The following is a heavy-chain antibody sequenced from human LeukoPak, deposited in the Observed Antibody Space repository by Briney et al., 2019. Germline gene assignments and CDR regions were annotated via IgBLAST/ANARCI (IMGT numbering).Heavy chain of an antibody. CDR3: AKDLDSSRNWFDP. V-gene: IGHV3-30*18. CDR1: GFTFSSYG. Sequence: GRSLRLSCAASGFTFSSYGMHWVRQAPCKGLEWVAVISYDGSNKYYADSVKGRFTISRDNSKNTLYLQMNSLRAEDTAVYYCAKDLDSSRNWFDPWGQGTLVTVSS. J-gene: IGHJ5*02. D-gene: IGHD6-13*01. CDR2: ISYDGSNK.